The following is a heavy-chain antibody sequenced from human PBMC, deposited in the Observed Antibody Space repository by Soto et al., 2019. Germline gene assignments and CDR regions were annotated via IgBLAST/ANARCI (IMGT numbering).Heavy chain of an antibody. CDR2: IYYSGST. CDR1: GGSISSGGYY. Sequence: QVQLQESGPGLVKPSQTLSLTCTVSGGSISSGGYYWSWIRQHPGKGLEWIGYIYYSGSTYYNPSLKSRVTMSVDTSKKQFSLKLSSLTAADTAVYYCARGRVRFTMVRGGYYFDYWGQGTLVTVSS. J-gene: IGHJ4*02. V-gene: IGHV4-31*03. D-gene: IGHD3-10*01. CDR3: ARGRVRFTMVRGGYYFDY.